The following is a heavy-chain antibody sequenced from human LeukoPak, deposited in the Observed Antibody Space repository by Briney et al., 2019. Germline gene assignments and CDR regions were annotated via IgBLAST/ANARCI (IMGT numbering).Heavy chain of an antibody. CDR2: IYGSGGAS. CDR3: AKDLRKDGIWDIDY. CDR1: GFTFSTYS. Sequence: GGSLRLSCAASGFTFSTYSMNWVRQAPGKGLEWVSGIYGSGGASFYADSVKGRFTISRDNSQNTVFLQMDSLRDEDTALYYCAKDLRKDGIWDIDYWGQGTLVTVSS. D-gene: IGHD1-14*01. J-gene: IGHJ4*02. V-gene: IGHV3-23*01.